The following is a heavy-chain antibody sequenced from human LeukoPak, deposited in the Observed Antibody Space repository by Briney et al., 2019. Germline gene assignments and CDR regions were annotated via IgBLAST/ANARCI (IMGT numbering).Heavy chain of an antibody. V-gene: IGHV3-23*01. Sequence: PGGSLRLSCAASGFFFSSYAMTWVRQAPGKGLEWVSSISGDAGSTYYADSVKGRFTISRDNSKNTLYLQMNSLRAEDTAVFYCAKSYFAVATMVDYWGQGTLVTVSS. CDR2: ISGDAGST. D-gene: IGHD5-12*01. CDR3: AKSYFAVATMVDY. J-gene: IGHJ4*02. CDR1: GFFFSSYA.